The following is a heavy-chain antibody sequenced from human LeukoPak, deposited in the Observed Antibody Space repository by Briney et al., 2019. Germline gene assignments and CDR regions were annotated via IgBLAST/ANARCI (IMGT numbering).Heavy chain of an antibody. J-gene: IGHJ3*02. CDR3: AREVDTAMVTLDI. Sequence: GGSLGLSCAASGFTFSSYAMHWVRQAPGKGLEWVAVISYDGSNKYYADSVKGRFTISRDNSKNTLYLQMNSLRAEDTAVYYCAREVDTAMVTLDIWGQGTMVTVSS. CDR1: GFTFSSYA. V-gene: IGHV3-30-3*01. CDR2: ISYDGSNK. D-gene: IGHD5-18*01.